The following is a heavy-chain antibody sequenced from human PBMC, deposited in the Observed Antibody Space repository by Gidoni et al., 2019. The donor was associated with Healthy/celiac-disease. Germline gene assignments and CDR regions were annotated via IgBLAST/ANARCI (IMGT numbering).Heavy chain of an antibody. CDR1: CYSISSGYY. V-gene: IGHV4-38-2*02. J-gene: IGHJ4*02. D-gene: IGHD5-18*01. CDR2: IYHSGST. Sequence: QVQLQESGPGLVKPSETLSLTCTVSCYSISSGYYWGWIRQPPGKGLEWIGSIYHSGSTYYNPSLKSRVTISVDTSKNQFSLKLSSVTAADTAVYYCARADTAMADDYWGQGTLVTVSS. CDR3: ARADTAMADDY.